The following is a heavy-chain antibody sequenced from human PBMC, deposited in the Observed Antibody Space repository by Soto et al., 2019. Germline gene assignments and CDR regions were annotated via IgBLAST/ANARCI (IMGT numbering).Heavy chain of an antibody. Sequence: QVQLVESGGGVVQPGRSLRLSCAASGFTFSNYGMHWVRQAPGKGLEWVAVIWYDGSNKYYADSVKGRFTISRDNSKNTLYLQMNSLRAEDTAVYYCARDVRFFGVDTAQGWFDPWGQGTLVTVSS. D-gene: IGHD3-3*01. CDR3: ARDVRFFGVDTAQGWFDP. J-gene: IGHJ5*02. CDR2: IWYDGSNK. CDR1: GFTFSNYG. V-gene: IGHV3-33*01.